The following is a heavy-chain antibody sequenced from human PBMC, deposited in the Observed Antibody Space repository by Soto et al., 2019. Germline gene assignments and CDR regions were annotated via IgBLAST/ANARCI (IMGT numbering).Heavy chain of an antibody. CDR2: LNWNSGSI. CDR1: GFTFDDYA. Sequence: EVQLVESGGGLVQPGRSLRLSCAASGFTFDDYAMDWVRQAPGKGLEWVSGLNWNSGSIGYADSVKGRFTISRDNAKNSLYLQMNSLRAEDTALYYCVKDRGSSSTSFDYWGQGTLVTVSS. V-gene: IGHV3-9*01. J-gene: IGHJ4*02. CDR3: VKDRGSSSTSFDY. D-gene: IGHD6-13*01.